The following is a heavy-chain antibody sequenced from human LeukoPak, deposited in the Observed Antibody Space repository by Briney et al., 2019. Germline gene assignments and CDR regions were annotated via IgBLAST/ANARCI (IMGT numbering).Heavy chain of an antibody. Sequence: PGGSLRLSCAASGFTFSSYAMSWVRQSPGKGLEWVSAICGSGGSTYYADSVKGRFTISRDNSKNTLYLQMNSLRAEDTAVYYCAATRTYYYDSSGSTYNWFDPWGQGTLVTVSS. D-gene: IGHD3-22*01. V-gene: IGHV3-23*01. J-gene: IGHJ5*02. CDR2: ICGSGGST. CDR1: GFTFSSYA. CDR3: AATRTYYYDSSGSTYNWFDP.